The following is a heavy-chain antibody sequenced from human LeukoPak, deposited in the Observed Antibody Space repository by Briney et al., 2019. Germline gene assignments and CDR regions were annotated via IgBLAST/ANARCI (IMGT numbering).Heavy chain of an antibody. CDR3: ARDVGYLVVDY. V-gene: IGHV1-2*07. J-gene: IGHJ4*02. CDR1: GYTLTDYY. CDR2: INPNIGGT. D-gene: IGHD2-8*02. Sequence: ASVKVSCKASGYTLTDYYIHWVRQAPGQGLEWMGWINPNIGGTNYTHKFQGRATTTSDTSISTVYMDLTSLNSYDTAVYYCARDVGYLVVDYWGQGTLVPVSS.